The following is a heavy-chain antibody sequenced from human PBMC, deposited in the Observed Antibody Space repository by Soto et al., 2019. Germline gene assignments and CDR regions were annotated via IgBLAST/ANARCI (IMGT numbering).Heavy chain of an antibody. Sequence: GGSLRLSCTASGFTFGDYAMSWVRQAPGKGLEWVGFIRSKAYGGTTEYAASVKGRFTISRDDSKSIAYRQMNSLKTEDTAVYYGTSGDLLWFGESGDAFDIWGQGTMVTVSS. D-gene: IGHD3-10*01. CDR3: TSGDLLWFGESGDAFDI. CDR1: GFTFGDYA. CDR2: IRSKAYGGTT. V-gene: IGHV3-49*04. J-gene: IGHJ3*02.